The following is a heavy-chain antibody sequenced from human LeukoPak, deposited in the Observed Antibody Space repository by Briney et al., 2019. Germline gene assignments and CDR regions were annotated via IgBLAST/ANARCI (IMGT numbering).Heavy chain of an antibody. Sequence: VASVKVSCKASGYTFTTYYIHWVRQAPGQGLEWMGWINPNSGGTNYAQKFQGRVTMTRDTSISTAYMELSRLRSDDTAVYYCARRRGKYSSEVVFDYWGQGTLVTASS. CDR3: ARRRGKYSSEVVFDY. D-gene: IGHD6-19*01. J-gene: IGHJ4*02. CDR2: INPNSGGT. V-gene: IGHV1-2*02. CDR1: GYTFTTYY.